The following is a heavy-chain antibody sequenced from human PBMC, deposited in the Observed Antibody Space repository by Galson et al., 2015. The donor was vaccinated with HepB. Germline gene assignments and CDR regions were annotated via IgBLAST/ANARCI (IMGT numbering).Heavy chain of an antibody. Sequence: SLRLSCAASGFTFSSYWVHWVRQAPGKGLVWVSRISGGSSTSYADSVKGRFTISRDNAKNTLYLQMNSLRAEDTAVYYCARWDILTGSFDYWGQGTLVTVSS. CDR3: ARWDILTGSFDY. V-gene: IGHV3-74*01. CDR2: ISGGSST. D-gene: IGHD3-9*01. CDR1: GFTFSSYW. J-gene: IGHJ4*02.